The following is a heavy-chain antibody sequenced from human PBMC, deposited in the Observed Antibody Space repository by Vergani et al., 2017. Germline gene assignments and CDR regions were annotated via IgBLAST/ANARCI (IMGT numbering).Heavy chain of an antibody. D-gene: IGHD6-19*01. CDR2: INPSGGST. V-gene: IGHV1-46*01. J-gene: IGHJ4*02. CDR1: GYTFTSYY. Sequence: QVQLVQSGAEVKKPGASVKVSCKASGYTFTSYYMHWVRQAPGQGLEWMGIINPSGGSTSYAQQFQGRVTMTRDTSTSTVYMELSSLRSEDTAIYYCAKPTAVAGPLEFDYWGQGTLVTVSS. CDR3: AKPTAVAGPLEFDY.